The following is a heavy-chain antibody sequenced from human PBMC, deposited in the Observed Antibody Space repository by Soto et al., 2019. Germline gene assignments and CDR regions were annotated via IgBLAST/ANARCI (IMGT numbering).Heavy chain of an antibody. Sequence: GGSLRLSCAASGFTFSSYSMNWVRQAPGKGLEWVSSISSSSSYIYYADSVKGRFTISRDNAKNSLYLQMNSLRAEDTAVYYCARIPAAMSPFDYWGQGTLVTVSS. CDR3: ARIPAAMSPFDY. J-gene: IGHJ4*02. CDR1: GFTFSSYS. D-gene: IGHD2-2*01. CDR2: ISSSSSYI. V-gene: IGHV3-21*01.